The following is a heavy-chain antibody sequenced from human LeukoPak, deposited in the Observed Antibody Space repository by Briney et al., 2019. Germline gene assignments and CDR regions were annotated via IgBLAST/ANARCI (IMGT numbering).Heavy chain of an antibody. CDR1: GGSTSSYY. CDR2: IYYSGST. D-gene: IGHD6-19*01. Sequence: SETLSLTCTVSGGSTSSYYWSWIRQPPGKGLEWIGYIYYSGSTNYNPSLKSRVTISVDTSKNQFSLKLSSVTAADTAVYYCARVHSSGWYGDFDYWGQGTLVTVSS. J-gene: IGHJ4*02. V-gene: IGHV4-59*01. CDR3: ARVHSSGWYGDFDY.